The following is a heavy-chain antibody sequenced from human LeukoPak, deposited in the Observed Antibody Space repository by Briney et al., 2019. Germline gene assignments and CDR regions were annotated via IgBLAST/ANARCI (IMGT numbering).Heavy chain of an antibody. CDR2: IDWDADT. Sequence: SGPALVKPTQTLTLTCTFSGFSLSTSGMCASWIRQPPGKALEWLALIDWDADTYYSTPLKTRLTISKDTSKNQVVLTMTNMDPVDTATYYCTRTYSGSYPVHYWGQGTLVTVSS. J-gene: IGHJ4*02. CDR3: TRTYSGSYPVHY. V-gene: IGHV2-70*13. CDR1: GFSLSTSGMC. D-gene: IGHD1-26*01.